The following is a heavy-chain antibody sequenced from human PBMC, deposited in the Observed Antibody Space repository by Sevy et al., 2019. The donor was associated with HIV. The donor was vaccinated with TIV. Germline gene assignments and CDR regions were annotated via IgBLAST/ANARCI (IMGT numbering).Heavy chain of an antibody. CDR2: INWNAAAT. Sequence: GGSLRLSCVASQLRFEDSDMNWVRQVPGKGLQWVSGINWNAAATSYTDSVKGRFTISRDNAKNTLYLQMDSLRGEDTGLYFGAKEKSCGGACYYFDYWGQGALVTVSS. CDR3: AKEKSCGGACYYFDY. J-gene: IGHJ4*02. V-gene: IGHV3-20*04. CDR1: QLRFEDSD. D-gene: IGHD2-21*02.